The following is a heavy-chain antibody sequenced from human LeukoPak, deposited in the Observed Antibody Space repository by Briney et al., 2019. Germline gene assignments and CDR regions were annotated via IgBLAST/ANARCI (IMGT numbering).Heavy chain of an antibody. Sequence: QSGGSLRLSCAASGFTFSSYGMPWVRQAPGKGLEWVAVIWYDGSNEYYADSVKGRFTISRDNSKSTLYLQMNSLRAEDTAVYYCARSRLMDTAMVTYWGQGTLVTVSS. CDR2: IWYDGSNE. D-gene: IGHD5-18*01. CDR1: GFTFSSYG. V-gene: IGHV3-33*01. CDR3: ARSRLMDTAMVTY. J-gene: IGHJ4*02.